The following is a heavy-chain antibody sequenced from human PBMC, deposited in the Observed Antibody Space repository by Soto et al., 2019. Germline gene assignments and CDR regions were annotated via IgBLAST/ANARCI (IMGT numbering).Heavy chain of an antibody. Sequence: GASVKVSCKASGHTFTGYYMHWVRQAPGQGLEWMGWINPNSGGTNYAQKFQGWVTMTRDTSISTAYMELSRLRSDDTAVYYCARGTEYYYYYGMDVWGQGTTVTVSS. CDR3: ARGTEYYYYYGMDV. V-gene: IGHV1-2*04. CDR2: INPNSGGT. D-gene: IGHD1-7*01. CDR1: GHTFTGYY. J-gene: IGHJ6*02.